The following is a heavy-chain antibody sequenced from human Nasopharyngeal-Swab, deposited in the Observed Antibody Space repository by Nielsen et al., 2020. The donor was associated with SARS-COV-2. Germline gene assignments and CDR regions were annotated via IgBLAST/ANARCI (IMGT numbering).Heavy chain of an antibody. V-gene: IGHV3-23*01. CDR1: GFTFSSYA. Sequence: GESLKISCAASGFTFSSYAMSWVRQAPGKGLEWVSGISGSGGSTYYADSVKGRFTISRDNSKKTLYLQMNSLRAEDTAVYYCARAGDSSGWYPPYYFDYWGQGTLVTVSS. D-gene: IGHD6-19*01. J-gene: IGHJ4*02. CDR3: ARAGDSSGWYPPYYFDY. CDR2: ISGSGGST.